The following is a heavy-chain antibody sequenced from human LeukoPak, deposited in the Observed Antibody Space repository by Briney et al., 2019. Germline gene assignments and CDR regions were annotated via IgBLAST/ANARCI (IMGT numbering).Heavy chain of an antibody. CDR3: ARGAVFRGYSYGPSIDY. Sequence: ASVKVSCKASGYTFTSYYMHWVRQAPGQGLEWMGIINPSGGSTSYAQKFQGRVTMTRDTSTSTVYMELSRLRSEDTAVYYCARGAVFRGYSYGPSIDYWGQGTLVAVSS. CDR1: GYTFTSYY. J-gene: IGHJ4*02. V-gene: IGHV1-46*01. D-gene: IGHD5-18*01. CDR2: INPSGGST.